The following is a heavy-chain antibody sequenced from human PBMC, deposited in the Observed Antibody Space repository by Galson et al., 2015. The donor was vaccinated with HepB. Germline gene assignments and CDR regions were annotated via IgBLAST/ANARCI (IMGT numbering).Heavy chain of an antibody. CDR1: GFTFSTHG. CDR2: IWYDGSTK. J-gene: IGHJ4*02. CDR3: ARDLRDSRNYWALDY. Sequence: SLRLSCAASGFTFSTHGINWVRQAPGKGLEWVAVIWYDGSTKYYADSVKGRFTISRDNAKNTLYLQMNSLRAEDTAMYYCARDLRDSRNYWALDYWGQGTLVTVSS. D-gene: IGHD4-11*01. V-gene: IGHV3-33*01.